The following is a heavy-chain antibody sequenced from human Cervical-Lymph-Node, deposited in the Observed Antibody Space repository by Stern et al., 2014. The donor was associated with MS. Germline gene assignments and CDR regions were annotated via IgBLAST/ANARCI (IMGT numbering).Heavy chain of an antibody. CDR2: IRQDGYDK. V-gene: IGHV3-7*01. CDR1: GFSFGTSW. CDR3: ARDSRAFLDY. Sequence: VQLVESGGGLVQPGGSLRLSCVASGFSFGTSWMSWVRQPPGRGLEWVANIRQDGYDKFYVDSVKGRFTISRDNARNSLYLQMNSLTVADTAVYYCARDSRAFLDYWGQGTHVAVSS. J-gene: IGHJ4*02. D-gene: IGHD6-13*01.